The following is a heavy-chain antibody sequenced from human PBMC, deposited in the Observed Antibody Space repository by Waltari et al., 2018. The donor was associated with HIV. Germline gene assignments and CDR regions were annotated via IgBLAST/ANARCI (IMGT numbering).Heavy chain of an antibody. CDR2: INNDGSDT. D-gene: IGHD2-2*01. CDR3: TRDLSTYGHEFDY. CDR1: GFNFRSYW. V-gene: IGHV3-74*01. J-gene: IGHJ4*02. Sequence: VQLVESGGKLVQPGGSLRLSCAASGFNFRSYWMDWIRHVPGKGLVWVSHINNDGSDTSYLESVKGRFTISRDNANNTLYLQMNNLRVEDTAMYFCTRDLSTYGHEFDYWGQGTLVTVAS.